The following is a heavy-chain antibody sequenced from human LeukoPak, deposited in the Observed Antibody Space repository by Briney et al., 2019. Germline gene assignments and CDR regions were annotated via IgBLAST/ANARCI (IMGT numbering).Heavy chain of an antibody. CDR3: ARSLMGYCSGGSCYSRYYMDV. V-gene: IGHV4-39*07. CDR2: IFYSGST. CDR1: GGSISTSNYY. Sequence: SETLSLTCTVSGGSISTSNYYWGWIRQPPGKGLEWIGNIFYSGSTYYGPSLKSRVTISVDTSKNQFSLKLSSVTAADTAVYYCARSLMGYCSGGSCYSRYYMDVWGKGTTVTISS. J-gene: IGHJ6*03. D-gene: IGHD2-15*01.